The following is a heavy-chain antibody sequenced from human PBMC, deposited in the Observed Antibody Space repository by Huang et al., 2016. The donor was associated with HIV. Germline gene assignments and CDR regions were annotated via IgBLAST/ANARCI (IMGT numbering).Heavy chain of an antibody. CDR3: ARGFYHDSSTYWFFDV. J-gene: IGHJ2*01. D-gene: IGHD3-22*01. CDR1: GGSFSTYY. CDR2: INHSGRT. V-gene: IGHV4-34*01. Sequence: QVQLHQWGAGLLKPSETLSLTCAVYGGSFSTYYWSWIRQPPTKRLEWLGEINHSGRTNDNPALKSRVTISVDTSKNQFSLKLNSVTAADTAVYYCARGFYHDSSTYWFFDVWGRGTLVTVSS.